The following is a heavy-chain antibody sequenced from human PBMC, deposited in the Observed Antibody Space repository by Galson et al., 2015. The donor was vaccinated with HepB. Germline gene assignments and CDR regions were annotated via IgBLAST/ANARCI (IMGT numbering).Heavy chain of an antibody. V-gene: IGHV3-30*03. Sequence: SLRLSCAASGFSFSHYSMHWVRQAPGKGLQWVTYISDNGHNKKYADSVKGRFTISRDDSKNTLYLQMNALRADDSAVYFCARGGSDEELDHWGQGTRVTVSS. CDR2: ISDNGHNK. CDR1: GFSFSHYS. J-gene: IGHJ4*02. CDR3: ARGGSDEELDH. D-gene: IGHD3-16*01.